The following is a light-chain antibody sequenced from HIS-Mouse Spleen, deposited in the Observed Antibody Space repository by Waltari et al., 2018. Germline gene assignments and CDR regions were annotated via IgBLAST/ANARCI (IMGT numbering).Light chain of an antibody. CDR2: DFS. CDR3: SSYTSSSFNVV. J-gene: IGLJ2*01. CDR1: SSDVGGYNY. Sequence: QSALTQPASVSGSPGQSITISCTGTSSDVGGYNYVSWYQQHPGKAPKLTIYDFSNRPSGVSTRFSGSKSGNTASLTISGLQAEDEADYYCSSYTSSSFNVVFGGGTKLTVL. V-gene: IGLV2-14*03.